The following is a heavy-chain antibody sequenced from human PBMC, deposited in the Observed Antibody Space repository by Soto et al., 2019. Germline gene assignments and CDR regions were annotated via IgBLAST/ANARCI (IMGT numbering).Heavy chain of an antibody. CDR2: IYYSGST. J-gene: IGHJ4*02. CDR1: GGSISSYY. V-gene: IGHV4-59*08. D-gene: IGHD6-13*01. CDR3: ARHPKYSSSWYMNYFDY. Sequence: XXTLSLHFTVSGGSISSYYWXWIPQPPGKGLEWIGYIYYSGSTNYNPSLKSRVTISVDTSKNQFSLKLSSVTAAETAVYYCARHPKYSSSWYMNYFDYWGQGTLVTVSS.